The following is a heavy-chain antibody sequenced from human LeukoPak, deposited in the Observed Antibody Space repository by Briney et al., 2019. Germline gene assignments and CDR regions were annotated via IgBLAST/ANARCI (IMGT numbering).Heavy chain of an antibody. D-gene: IGHD3-3*01. CDR2: IYYSGST. V-gene: IGHV4-59*08. CDR3: ARQGGYYDFWSGYLDI. J-gene: IGHJ3*02. Sequence: SETLSLTCTVSGGSISSYYWSWIRQPPGKGLEWIGYIYYSGSTNYNPSLKSRITISVDPSKNQFSLKLSSVTAADTAVYFCARQGGYYDFWSGYLDIWGQGTMVTVSS. CDR1: GGSISSYY.